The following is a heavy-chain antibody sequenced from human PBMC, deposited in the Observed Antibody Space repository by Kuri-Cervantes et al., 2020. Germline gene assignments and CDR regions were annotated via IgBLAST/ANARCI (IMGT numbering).Heavy chain of an antibody. CDR1: GFTFDSFA. J-gene: IGHJ4*02. V-gene: IGHV3-9*01. CDR2: ISYSGRI. CDR3: ARVRASVAFDY. Sequence: LSLPCATSGFTFDSFAMNWVRQAPGKGLEWVSGISYSGRIHYADSGKGRFTISRDNAKNSVYLQMNSLRSEDTAVYYCARVRASVAFDYWGQGTLVTVSS.